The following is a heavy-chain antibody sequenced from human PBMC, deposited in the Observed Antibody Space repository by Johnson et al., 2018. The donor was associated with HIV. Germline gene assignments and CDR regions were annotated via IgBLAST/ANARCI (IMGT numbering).Heavy chain of an antibody. CDR1: GFTFSDYG. CDR3: SKDSYGYDAFDI. Sequence: MLLVESGGGVVQPGRSLRLSCAASGFTFSDYGIHWVRQAPGKGLEWVSTISGSGGSTYQADSVQGRFTISRDNSNNTLYRQMKSLKAEDTAVYYCSKDSYGYDAFDIWGQGTMVTVSS. J-gene: IGHJ3*02. D-gene: IGHD5-18*01. CDR2: ISGSGGST. V-gene: IGHV3-23*04.